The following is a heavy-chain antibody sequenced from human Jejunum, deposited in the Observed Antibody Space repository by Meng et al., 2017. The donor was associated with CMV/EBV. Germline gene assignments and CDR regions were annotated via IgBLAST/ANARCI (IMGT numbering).Heavy chain of an antibody. V-gene: IGHV3-21*01. CDR3: ASVPAGGGYYYGMDV. D-gene: IGHD2-2*01. Sequence: GFTFSSYGMNWVRQAPGKGLEWVSSISSSSSYIYYADSVKGRFTISRDNAKNSLYLQMNSLRAEDTAVYYCASVPAGGGYYYGMDVWGQGTTVTVSS. J-gene: IGHJ6*02. CDR2: ISSSSSYI. CDR1: GFTFSSYG.